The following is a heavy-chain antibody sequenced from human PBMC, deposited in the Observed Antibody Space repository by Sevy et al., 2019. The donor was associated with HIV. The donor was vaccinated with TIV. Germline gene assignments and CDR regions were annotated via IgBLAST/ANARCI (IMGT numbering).Heavy chain of an antibody. D-gene: IGHD7-27*01. CDR1: GFIFRSYD. CDR2: ISSDGSKK. J-gene: IGHJ4*02. Sequence: GGSLRLSCVASGFIFRSYDIHWVRQAPGKGLQWVVFISSDGSKKYYAESVKGRFTISRDNSKNTLYLEMKSLRPEDTAVYYCARWGTGIDYWGQGILVTVSS. CDR3: ARWGTGIDY. V-gene: IGHV3-30-3*01.